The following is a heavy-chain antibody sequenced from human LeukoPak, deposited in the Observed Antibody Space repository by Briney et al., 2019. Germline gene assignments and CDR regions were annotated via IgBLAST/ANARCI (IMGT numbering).Heavy chain of an antibody. J-gene: IGHJ4*02. V-gene: IGHV4-61*08. CDR2: IYYSGST. CDR1: GGSISSGGYY. Sequence: PSETLSLTCTVSGGSISSGGYYWSWIRQHPGKGLEWIGYIYYSGSTNYNPSLKSRVTISLDTSKNQFSLKLSSVIAADTAVYYCASESVAMAGFDYWGQGSLVTVSS. CDR3: ASESVAMAGFDY. D-gene: IGHD6-19*01.